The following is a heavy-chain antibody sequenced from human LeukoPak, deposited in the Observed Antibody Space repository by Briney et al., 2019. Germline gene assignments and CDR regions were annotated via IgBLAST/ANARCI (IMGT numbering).Heavy chain of an antibody. J-gene: IGHJ4*02. V-gene: IGHV1-58*01. CDR2: ILVGSGNT. Sequence: SVKVSCKASGLTFISTAVQWVRQARGQRLEWIGWILVGSGNTNYAQMFQERVTLTWDVSTSTAYMVLSSLRSEDTAIYYCASDPPYTSSSAWWGQGTLVTVSS. CDR3: ASDPPYTSSSAW. D-gene: IGHD2-2*01. CDR1: GLTFISTA.